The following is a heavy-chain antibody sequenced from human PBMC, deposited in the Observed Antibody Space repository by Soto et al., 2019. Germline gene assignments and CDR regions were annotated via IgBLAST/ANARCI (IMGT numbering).Heavy chain of an antibody. CDR2: ISSSSSYI. J-gene: IGHJ5*02. D-gene: IGHD3-3*01. Sequence: EVQLVESGGGLVKPGGSLRLSCAASGFTFSSYSMNWVRQAPGKGLEWVSSISSSSSYIYYADSVKGRFTISRDNAKNSLYLQMNSLRAEDTAVYYCARDNVAALGGFDPWGQGTLVTVSS. CDR1: GFTFSSYS. V-gene: IGHV3-21*01. CDR3: ARDNVAALGGFDP.